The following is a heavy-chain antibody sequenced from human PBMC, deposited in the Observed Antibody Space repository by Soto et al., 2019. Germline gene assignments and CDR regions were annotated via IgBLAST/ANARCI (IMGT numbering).Heavy chain of an antibody. Sequence: PGGSLRLSCAASGFTFSSYAMSWVRQAPGKGLEWVSAISGSGGSTYYADSVKGRFTISRDNSKNTLYLQMNSLRAEDTAVYYCAKDETGLSDIVVVPAAINYFDYWGQGTLVTVSS. CDR2: ISGSGGST. CDR3: AKDETGLSDIVVVPAAINYFDY. J-gene: IGHJ4*02. V-gene: IGHV3-23*01. CDR1: GFTFSSYA. D-gene: IGHD2-2*01.